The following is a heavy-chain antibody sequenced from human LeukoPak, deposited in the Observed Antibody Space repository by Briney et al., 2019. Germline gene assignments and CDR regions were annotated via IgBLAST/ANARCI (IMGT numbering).Heavy chain of an antibody. Sequence: GGSLSLSCAASGFTFHTFGMVWVRQAPGKGLQWVAAIDPDGNDNYYADSARGRFVISRDNSKNTLYLQIYSLTVVDTAVYYCARDSDTSGNHWFFDVWGRGTLVIASS. CDR1: GFTFHTFG. CDR2: IDPDGNDN. V-gene: IGHV3-30*12. CDR3: ARDSDTSGNHWFFDV. J-gene: IGHJ2*01. D-gene: IGHD6-19*01.